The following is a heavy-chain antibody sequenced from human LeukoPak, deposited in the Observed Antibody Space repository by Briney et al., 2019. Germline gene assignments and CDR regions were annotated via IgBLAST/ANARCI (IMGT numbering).Heavy chain of an antibody. V-gene: IGHV4-31*11. CDR1: GGSFSGYY. J-gene: IGHJ6*02. CDR2: IYYSGST. CDR3: ARYCGGDCSPNYGMDV. D-gene: IGHD2-21*02. Sequence: SETLSLTCAVYGGSFSGYYWSWIRQHPGKGLEWMGYIYYSGSTYYNPSLKSRVTISVDTSKNQFSLKLSSVTAADTAVYYCARYCGGDCSPNYGMDVWGQGTTVTVSS.